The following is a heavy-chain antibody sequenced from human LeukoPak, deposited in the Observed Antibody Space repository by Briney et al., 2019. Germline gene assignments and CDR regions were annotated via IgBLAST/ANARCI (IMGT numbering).Heavy chain of an antibody. Sequence: ASVKVSCKASGYTFTGYYMHWVRQAPGQGLEWMGWINPNSGGTNYAQKFQGRVTMTRDTSISTAYMELSRLRSDDTAVYYCARVSMSDDAFDIWGQGTMVTVSS. J-gene: IGHJ3*02. V-gene: IGHV1-2*02. CDR3: ARVSMSDDAFDI. CDR1: GYTFTGYY. CDR2: INPNSGGT. D-gene: IGHD3-22*01.